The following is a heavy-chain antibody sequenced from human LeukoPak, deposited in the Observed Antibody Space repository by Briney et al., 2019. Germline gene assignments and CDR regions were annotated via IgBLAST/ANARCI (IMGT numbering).Heavy chain of an antibody. CDR1: GGSFSGYY. Sequence: PSETLSLTCAVYGGSFSGYYWSWIRQPPGKELEWIGEINHSGSTNYNPSLKSRVTISVDTSKNQFSLKLSSVTAADTAVYYCARRRGPRWYFDLWGRGTLVTVSS. D-gene: IGHD5-24*01. V-gene: IGHV4-34*01. CDR3: ARRRGPRWYFDL. J-gene: IGHJ2*01. CDR2: INHSGST.